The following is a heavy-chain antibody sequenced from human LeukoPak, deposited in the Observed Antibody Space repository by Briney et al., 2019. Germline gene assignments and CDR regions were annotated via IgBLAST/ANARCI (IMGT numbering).Heavy chain of an antibody. V-gene: IGHV1-8*01. CDR1: GYTFTSYD. CDR2: MNPNSCNT. D-gene: IGHD3-3*01. Sequence: SVTVSCKACGYTFTSYDINWLRQATGQGLDWMGWMNPNSCNTGYAQKFQGRVTMTRNTSISTAYMELSSLRSEDTAVYYCARESRSRLRFLEWSNEYGMDVWGQGTTVTVSS. CDR3: ARESRSRLRFLEWSNEYGMDV. J-gene: IGHJ6*02.